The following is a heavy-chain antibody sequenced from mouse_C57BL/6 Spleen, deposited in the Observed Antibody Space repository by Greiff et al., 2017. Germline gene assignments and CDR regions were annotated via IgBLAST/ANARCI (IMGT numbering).Heavy chain of an antibody. Sequence: QVQLQHSGAELVKPGASVKLSCKASGYTFTEYTIHWVKQRSGPCLEWIGWFSPGSGSLKYNEKFKDKALLTGVKSSCTVYMELSRVTSEDAAVYFCARNEEGGSFAYWGQGTLVTVSA. J-gene: IGHJ3*01. CDR3: ARNEEGGSFAY. V-gene: IGHV1-62-2*01. D-gene: IGHD1-1*02. CDR1: GYTFTEYT. CDR2: FSPGSGSL.